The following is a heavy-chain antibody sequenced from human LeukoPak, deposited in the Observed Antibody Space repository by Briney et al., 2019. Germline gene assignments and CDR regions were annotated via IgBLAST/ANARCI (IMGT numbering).Heavy chain of an antibody. J-gene: IGHJ4*02. CDR2: ISAYNGNT. Sequence: ASVNVSCKASGYTFTSYRISWVRPAPGQGLEWMGWISAYNGNTNYARKLQGRVTMTTDTSTSTAYMEQRSLRSDDTAVYYCARDRAGRSLRYFDYWGQGTLVTVSS. CDR3: ARDRAGRSLRYFDY. D-gene: IGHD6-19*01. CDR1: GYTFTSYR. V-gene: IGHV1-18*04.